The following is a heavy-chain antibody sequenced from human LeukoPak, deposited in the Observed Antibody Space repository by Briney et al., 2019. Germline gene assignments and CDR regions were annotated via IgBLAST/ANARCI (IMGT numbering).Heavy chain of an antibody. V-gene: IGHV4-59*12. J-gene: IGHJ4*02. CDR1: GGSISSYY. Sequence: SETLSLTCTVSGGSISSYYWSWIRQPAGKGLEWIGYIYHSGSTYYNPSLKSRVTISVDRSKNQFSLKLSSVTAADTAVYYCARVGRYCGGDCYSGYFDYWGQGTLVTVSS. D-gene: IGHD2-21*02. CDR3: ARVGRYCGGDCYSGYFDY. CDR2: IYHSGST.